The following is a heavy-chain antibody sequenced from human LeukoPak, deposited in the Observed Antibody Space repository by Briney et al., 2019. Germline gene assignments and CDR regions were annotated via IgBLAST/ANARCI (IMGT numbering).Heavy chain of an antibody. CDR3: ATSPRGWYYFDY. V-gene: IGHV3-23*01. CDR1: GFTFSSYA. CDR2: ISGSGGST. D-gene: IGHD2-15*01. J-gene: IGHJ4*02. Sequence: PGGSLRLSCAASGFTFSSYAMSCVRQAPGKGLEWVSAISGSGGSTYCADSVEGRFTISRDNSKNTLYLQMNSLRAVDTAVYYCATSPRGWYYFDYWGQGTLVTVSS.